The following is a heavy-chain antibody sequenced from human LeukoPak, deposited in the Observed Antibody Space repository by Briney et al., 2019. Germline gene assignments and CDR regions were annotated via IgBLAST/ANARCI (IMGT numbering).Heavy chain of an antibody. Sequence: GGSLRLSCAASGFTFSSYSMNWVRQAPGKGLEWVSSISSSSSYIYYADSVKGRFTISRDNAKTSLYLQMNSLRAEDTAVYYCARVNYGSGSYYKYGDYYGMDVWGQGTTVTVSS. J-gene: IGHJ6*02. D-gene: IGHD3-10*01. CDR2: ISSSSSYI. V-gene: IGHV3-21*01. CDR3: ARVNYGSGSYYKYGDYYGMDV. CDR1: GFTFSSYS.